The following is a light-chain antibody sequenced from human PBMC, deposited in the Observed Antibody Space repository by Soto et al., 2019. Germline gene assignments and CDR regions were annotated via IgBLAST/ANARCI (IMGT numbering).Light chain of an antibody. Sequence: QSALTQPASVSGSPGQSVTISCTGPRSDIGDSNFISWYQHSPGKAPRLLIYEVNNRPSGVSKRFSGSKAGNTASLTISGLLDDDEAAYFCASFRSGTILVLGSGTKVTVL. CDR2: EVN. CDR1: RSDIGDSNF. J-gene: IGLJ1*01. V-gene: IGLV2-14*01. CDR3: ASFRSGTILV.